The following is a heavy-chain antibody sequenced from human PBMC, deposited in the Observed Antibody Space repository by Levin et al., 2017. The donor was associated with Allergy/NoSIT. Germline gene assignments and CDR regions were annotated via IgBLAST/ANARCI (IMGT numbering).Heavy chain of an antibody. Sequence: SCTVSGGSISNHYWSWIRQPPGKGLEWIGYIYYDGSTNCNPSLKSRVTISMDTSKNQFSLNLNSMTAADTAVYYCARGRVAHFFWGQGTLVTVSS. J-gene: IGHJ4*02. D-gene: IGHD3-3*02. CDR2: IYYDGST. V-gene: IGHV4-59*11. CDR3: ARGRVAHFF. CDR1: GGSISNHY.